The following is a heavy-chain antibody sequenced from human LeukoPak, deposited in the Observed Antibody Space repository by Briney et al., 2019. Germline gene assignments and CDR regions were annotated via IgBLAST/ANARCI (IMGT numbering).Heavy chain of an antibody. J-gene: IGHJ3*02. D-gene: IGHD6-13*01. Sequence: PGGSLRLSCAASGFTFSSYAMSWVRQAPGKGLEWVSIINKSGGSTNYADSVKGRFTISRDNSENTLYLQVNSLRAEDTALYYCAKDRGYSSRKTDAFDIWGQGTMVTVSS. CDR1: GFTFSSYA. V-gene: IGHV3-23*01. CDR3: AKDRGYSSRKTDAFDI. CDR2: INKSGGST.